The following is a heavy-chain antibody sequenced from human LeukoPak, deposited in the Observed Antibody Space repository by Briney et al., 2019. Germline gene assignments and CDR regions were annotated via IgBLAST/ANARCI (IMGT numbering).Heavy chain of an antibody. CDR3: ARVGHYYDSSGYLGLDY. CDR2: INHSGST. J-gene: IGHJ4*02. CDR1: GGSFSGYY. V-gene: IGHV4-34*01. Sequence: SETLSLNCAVYGGSFSGYYWSWIRQPPRKGLEWIGEINHSGSTNYHPSLKSRATISVDTSKTQFSLKLSSVTAADTAVYYCARVGHYYDSSGYLGLDYWGQGTLVTVSS. D-gene: IGHD3-22*01.